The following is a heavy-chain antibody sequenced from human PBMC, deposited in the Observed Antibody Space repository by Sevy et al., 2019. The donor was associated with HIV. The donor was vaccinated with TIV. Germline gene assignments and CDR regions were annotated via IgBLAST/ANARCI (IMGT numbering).Heavy chain of an antibody. V-gene: IGHV3-30*03. Sequence: GGSLRLSCAASGFTFSSYGMHWVRQAPGKGLEWVAVISYDGSNKYYADSVKGRFTISRDNSKNTLYLQMNSLRAEDTAVYYCARARGVYYYFDYWGQGTLVTVSS. D-gene: IGHD2-8*01. CDR2: ISYDGSNK. CDR1: GFTFSSYG. CDR3: ARARGVYYYFDY. J-gene: IGHJ4*02.